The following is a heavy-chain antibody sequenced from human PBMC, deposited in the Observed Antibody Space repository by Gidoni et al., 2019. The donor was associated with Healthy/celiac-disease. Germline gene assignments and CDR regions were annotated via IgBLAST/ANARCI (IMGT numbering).Heavy chain of an antibody. CDR2: ISGSGGST. V-gene: IGHV3-23*01. CDR3: AKEAPDYYDSSGYPQADFDY. J-gene: IGHJ4*02. Sequence: EVQLLESGGGLVQPGGSLRLSCAASGFTFSSYAMSWVRQAPGKGLEWVSAISGSGGSTYYADSVKGRFTISRDNSKNTLYLQMNSLRAEDTAVYYCAKEAPDYYDSSGYPQADFDYWGQGTLVTVSS. CDR1: GFTFSSYA. D-gene: IGHD3-22*01.